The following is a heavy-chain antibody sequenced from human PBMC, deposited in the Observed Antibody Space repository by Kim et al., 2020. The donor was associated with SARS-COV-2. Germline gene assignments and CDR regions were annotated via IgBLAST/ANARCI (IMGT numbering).Heavy chain of an antibody. V-gene: IGHV4-34*01. Sequence: SETLSLTCAVSGGSFSDYYWTWVRQSPGRGLEWIGEVNHNEDTNYNPSLRSRVTLTVDTSKNQFSLNLNSVTAADTAIYYCARLMSDSRKYWWFDPWGQGTLVTVP. J-gene: IGHJ5*02. CDR3: ARLMSDSRKYWWFDP. D-gene: IGHD2-8*02. CDR2: VNHNEDT. CDR1: GGSFSDYY.